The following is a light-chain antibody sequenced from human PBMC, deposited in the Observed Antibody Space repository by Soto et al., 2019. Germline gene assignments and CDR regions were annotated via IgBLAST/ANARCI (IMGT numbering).Light chain of an antibody. CDR1: SSDVGGYSY. CDR2: DIS. V-gene: IGLV2-14*03. J-gene: IGLJ1*01. Sequence: QSVLTQPASVSGSPGQSITISCTGTSSDVGGYSYISWYQHNPGRAPKRMIYDISNRPSGVSDRFSGSKSGNTASLTISRLQAEDEADYYCSSYTSNSTYVFGSGTKVTVL. CDR3: SSYTSNSTYV.